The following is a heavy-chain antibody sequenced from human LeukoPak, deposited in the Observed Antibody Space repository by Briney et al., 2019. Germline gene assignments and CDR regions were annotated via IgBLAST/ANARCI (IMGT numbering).Heavy chain of an antibody. CDR3: ASQDPRIPPDAGSLDY. CDR2: INGYNGDT. Sequence: ASVKVSCKASGYTFSSYGITWVRQAPGQGLEWMRRINGYNGDTNYVQKLQGRVTMTTDTSTSTVYMELRSLRSDDTAVYYCASQDPRIPPDAGSLDYWGQGTQVIVSA. V-gene: IGHV1-18*01. J-gene: IGHJ4*02. CDR1: GYTFSSYG.